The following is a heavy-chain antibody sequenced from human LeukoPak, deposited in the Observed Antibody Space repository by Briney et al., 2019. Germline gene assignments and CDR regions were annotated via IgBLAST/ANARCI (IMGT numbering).Heavy chain of an antibody. CDR1: GGSTSSYY. J-gene: IGHJ3*01. V-gene: IGHV4-59*08. Sequence: PSETLSLTCTVSGGSTSSYYWSWIRQPPGKELEWVGFIYYSGSTNYNPSLNSRVTIAVDTSKNQFSLKLSSVTAADTAVYYCARYGGSSVGGFDFWGQGTMVTVSP. D-gene: IGHD4-23*01. CDR2: IYYSGST. CDR3: ARYGGSSVGGFDF.